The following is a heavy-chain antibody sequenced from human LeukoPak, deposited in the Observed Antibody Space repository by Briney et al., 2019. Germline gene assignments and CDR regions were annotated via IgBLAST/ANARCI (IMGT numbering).Heavy chain of an antibody. V-gene: IGHV3-66*02. J-gene: IGHJ4*02. Sequence: GESLRLSCAVSGLTVSSTYMSWVRQAPGKGLEWVSVIYAGGSTYYADSVKGRFTISRDNSKNTLYLQMNSLRAEDTAVYYCARDKGPFRAVAGQFDYWGQGTLVTVSS. D-gene: IGHD6-19*01. CDR3: ARDKGPFRAVAGQFDY. CDR2: IYAGGST. CDR1: GLTVSSTY.